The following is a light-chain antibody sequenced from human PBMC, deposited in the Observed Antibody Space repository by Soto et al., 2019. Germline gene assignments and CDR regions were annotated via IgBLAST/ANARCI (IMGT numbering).Light chain of an antibody. CDR3: NSYTTSNTRQIV. CDR2: DVS. Sequence: QSALTQPASVSGSPGQSIPIFCTGTSSDVGGYNYVSWYQQHPGKAPKFMIYDVSNRPSGVSTRFSGSKSGNTASLTISGLQAEDEADYYCNSYTTSNTRQIVFGTGTKVTVL. CDR1: SSDVGGYNY. V-gene: IGLV2-14*01. J-gene: IGLJ1*01.